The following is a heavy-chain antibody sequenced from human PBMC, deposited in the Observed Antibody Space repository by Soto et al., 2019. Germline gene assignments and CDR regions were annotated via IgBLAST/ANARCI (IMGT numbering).Heavy chain of an antibody. J-gene: IGHJ6*02. CDR1: GYTFTSYD. V-gene: IGHV1-8*01. CDR2: MNPNSGNT. CDR3: ARVPSAGYCSSTSCYGGYYYYGMDV. Sequence: ASVKVSCKASGYTFTSYDINWVRQATGQGLEWMGWMNPNSGNTGYAQKFQGRVTITADESTSTAYMELSSLRSEDTAVYYCARVPSAGYCSSTSCYGGYYYYGMDVWGQGTTVTVSS. D-gene: IGHD2-2*01.